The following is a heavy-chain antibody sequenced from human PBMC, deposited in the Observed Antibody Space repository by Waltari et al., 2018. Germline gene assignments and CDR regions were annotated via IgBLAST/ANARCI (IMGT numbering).Heavy chain of an antibody. CDR2: INAGNGNT. CDR1: GYTFTSYA. J-gene: IGHJ4*02. Sequence: QVQLVQSGAEVKKPGASVKVSCKASGYTFTSYAMHWVRQAPGQRLEWMGWINAGNGNTKYSQKFQGRVTITRDTSASTAYMELSSLRSEETAVYYWARGARYYYDSSGYQDWGQGTLVTVSS. CDR3: ARGARYYYDSSGYQD. D-gene: IGHD3-22*01. V-gene: IGHV1-3*01.